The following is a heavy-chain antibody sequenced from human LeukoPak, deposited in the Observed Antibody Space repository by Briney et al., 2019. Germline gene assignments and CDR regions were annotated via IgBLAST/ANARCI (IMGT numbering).Heavy chain of an antibody. V-gene: IGHV1-69*06. CDR2: IIPIFGTA. J-gene: IGHJ4*02. Sequence: SVKVSCKASGGTFSSYAIIWVRQAPGQGLEWMGGIIPIFGTANYAQKFQGRVTITADKSTSTAYMELSSLRSEDTAVYYCARGGDLYDSSGFDYWGQGTLVTVSS. CDR1: GGTFSSYA. D-gene: IGHD3-22*01. CDR3: ARGGDLYDSSGFDY.